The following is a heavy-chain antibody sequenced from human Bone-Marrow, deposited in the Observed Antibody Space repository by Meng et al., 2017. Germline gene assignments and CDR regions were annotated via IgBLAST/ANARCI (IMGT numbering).Heavy chain of an antibody. CDR1: GGSISSYY. J-gene: IGHJ4*02. CDR2: IYYSGST. Sequence: QVHLQESGPGLVKPSETLSLTCTVSGGSISSYYWSWIRQPPGKGLEWIGYIYYSGSTNYNPSLKSRVTISVDTSKNQFSLKLSSVTAADTAVYYCARRPEWLGYFDYWGQGTLVTVSS. V-gene: IGHV4-59*01. CDR3: ARRPEWLGYFDY. D-gene: IGHD3-3*01.